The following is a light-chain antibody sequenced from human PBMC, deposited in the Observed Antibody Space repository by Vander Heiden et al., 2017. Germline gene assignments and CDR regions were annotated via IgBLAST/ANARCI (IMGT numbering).Light chain of an antibody. Sequence: QSALTQPPSASGSPGQSVTISCTGTSSDVGGYNYVSWYQQQPGKAPKLMIYEVSKRCSGVPDRFSGSKSCNTASLTVSGLQAEDEADYYCSSYAGSNNYVVFGGGTKLTVL. CDR1: SSDVGGYNY. CDR2: EVS. V-gene: IGLV2-8*01. CDR3: SSYAGSNNYVV. J-gene: IGLJ2*01.